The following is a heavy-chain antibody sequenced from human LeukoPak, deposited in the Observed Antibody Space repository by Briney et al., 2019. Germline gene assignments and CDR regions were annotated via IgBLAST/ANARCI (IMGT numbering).Heavy chain of an antibody. Sequence: SETLSLTCTVSGTSISSGAYSWSWVRQHPGKGLEWIAYIYYSGNTYYNPSLKRRVTISVDTSKNLFSLKLSSVTAADTAVYYCARTITIFGALGYFDYWGQGTLVTVSS. D-gene: IGHD3-3*01. CDR3: ARTITIFGALGYFDY. CDR1: GTSISSGAYS. CDR2: IYYSGNT. V-gene: IGHV4-31*03. J-gene: IGHJ4*02.